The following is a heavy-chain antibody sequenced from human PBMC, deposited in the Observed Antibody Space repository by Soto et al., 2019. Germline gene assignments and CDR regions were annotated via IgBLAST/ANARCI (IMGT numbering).Heavy chain of an antibody. J-gene: IGHJ4*02. D-gene: IGHD1-26*01. CDR3: ARGLSYRQD. Sequence: QVQLVQSGAEVKKPGASVKVSCKASGYTFTNYDIYWVRQATGQGLEWMGWMHPNSGNTGYAQKVQGRVTMTRNTSIRTAYMELSSLRSEDPAVYYCARGLSYRQDWGQGTLVTVSS. V-gene: IGHV1-8*01. CDR2: MHPNSGNT. CDR1: GYTFTNYD.